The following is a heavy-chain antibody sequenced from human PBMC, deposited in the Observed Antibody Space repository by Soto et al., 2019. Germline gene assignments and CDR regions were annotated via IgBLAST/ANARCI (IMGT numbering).Heavy chain of an antibody. D-gene: IGHD2-2*01. J-gene: IGHJ5*02. CDR1: GGSISSYY. Sequence: SETLSLTCTVSGGSISSYYWSWIRQPPGKGLEWIGYIYYIGSTNYDPSLKSRVTISVDTSKNQFSLKLSSVTAADTAVYYCARGLRRQLLNWFDPWGQGTLVTVSS. V-gene: IGHV4-59*01. CDR2: IYYIGST. CDR3: ARGLRRQLLNWFDP.